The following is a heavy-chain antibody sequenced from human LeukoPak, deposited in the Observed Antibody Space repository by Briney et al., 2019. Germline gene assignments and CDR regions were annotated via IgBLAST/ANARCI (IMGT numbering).Heavy chain of an antibody. CDR3: ARGPYSYDSSGAFDI. Sequence: SQTLSLTCTVSGDSISSGDYYWSWLRQPAGTGLEWIGRISSSGSTNYNPSLKSRVTISVDTSKNQFSLKLGSVTAADTAVYFCARGPYSYDSSGAFDIWGQGTMVTASS. CDR1: GDSISSGDYY. CDR2: ISSSGST. J-gene: IGHJ3*02. D-gene: IGHD3-22*01. V-gene: IGHV4-61*02.